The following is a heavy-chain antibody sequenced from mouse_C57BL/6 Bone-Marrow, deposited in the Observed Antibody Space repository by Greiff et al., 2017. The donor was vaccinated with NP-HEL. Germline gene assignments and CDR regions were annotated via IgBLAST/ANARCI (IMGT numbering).Heavy chain of an antibody. CDR3: ARWYYGSTLYYFDY. J-gene: IGHJ2*01. Sequence: QVQLQQSGAELMKPGASVKLSCKATGYTFTGYWIEWVKQRPGHGLEWIGEILPGSGSTNYNEKFKGKATFTADTSSNTAYMQRSSLTTEDSATYYCARWYYGSTLYYFDYWGQGTTLTVSS. CDR2: ILPGSGST. V-gene: IGHV1-9*01. CDR1: GYTFTGYW. D-gene: IGHD1-1*01.